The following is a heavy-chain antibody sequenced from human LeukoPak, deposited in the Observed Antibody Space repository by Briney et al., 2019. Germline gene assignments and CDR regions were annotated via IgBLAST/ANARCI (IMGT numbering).Heavy chain of an antibody. CDR1: GFTVSSNY. D-gene: IGHD6-13*01. CDR2: IYSGGST. V-gene: IGHV3-66*01. J-gene: IGHJ4*02. CDR3: ARAAAAGPFDY. Sequence: GGSLRLSCAASGFTVSSNYMSWVRQAPGKGLEWVSVIYSGGSTYYADSVKGRLTISRDNSKNTLYLQMTSLRAEDTAVYYCARAAAAGPFDYWGQGTLVTVSS.